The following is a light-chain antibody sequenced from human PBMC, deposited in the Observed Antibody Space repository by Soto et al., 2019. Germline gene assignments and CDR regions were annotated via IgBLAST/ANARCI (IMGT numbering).Light chain of an antibody. CDR2: DIS. V-gene: IGKV3-11*01. CDR1: QSVAGS. J-gene: IGKJ5*01. Sequence: EFVLTQSPATLSLSPGVRAILSCRASQSVAGSLAWYQQKPGQAPRLLIYDISTRAAAIPARFSGSGSGTDFTLTVSSLEPEDFALYYCQQRSNRITFGQGTRLEIK. CDR3: QQRSNRIT.